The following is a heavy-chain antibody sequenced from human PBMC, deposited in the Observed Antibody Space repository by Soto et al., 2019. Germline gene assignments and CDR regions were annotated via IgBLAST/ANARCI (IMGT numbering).Heavy chain of an antibody. CDR3: ARGPDSGYLPY. V-gene: IGHV3-48*03. D-gene: IGHD5-12*01. CDR1: GFAFSSFE. J-gene: IGHJ4*02. Sequence: PGGSLRLSCAASGFAFSSFEMNWVRHAPGKGLEWLSYISFSGAMTYYADSVKGRFTISRDNAQNSLHLQMNNLRAEDTAVYFCARGPDSGYLPYWGQGTPVTV. CDR2: ISFSGAMT.